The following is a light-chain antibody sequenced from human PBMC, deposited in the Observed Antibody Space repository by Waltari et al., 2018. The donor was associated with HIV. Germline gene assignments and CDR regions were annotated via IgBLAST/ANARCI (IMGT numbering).Light chain of an antibody. CDR1: SSNIGNNY. CDR2: DNN. Sequence: QSVSTQPPSVSAAPGQKVTISCSGSSSNIGNNYVSWYQQLPGTAPKLLIYDNNKRPSGIPDRFSGSKSGASATLGITGLQTGDEADYYCGTWDSRLSAVFGGGTKVTVL. V-gene: IGLV1-51*01. CDR3: GTWDSRLSAV. J-gene: IGLJ3*02.